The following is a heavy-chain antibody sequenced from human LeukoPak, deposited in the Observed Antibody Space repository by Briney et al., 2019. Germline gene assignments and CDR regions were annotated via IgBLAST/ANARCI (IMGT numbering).Heavy chain of an antibody. Sequence: SQTLSLTCTVSGGSISSGGHSWSWIRQPPGKGLEWIGYIYHSGSGSTYYNPSLKSRVTISIDKSKNQFSLKLNSVTAADTAVYYCARDYQASGWYYFDYWGQGTLVTVSS. CDR2: IYHSGSGST. J-gene: IGHJ4*02. CDR3: ARDYQASGWYYFDY. V-gene: IGHV4-30-2*01. CDR1: GGSISSGGHS. D-gene: IGHD6-19*01.